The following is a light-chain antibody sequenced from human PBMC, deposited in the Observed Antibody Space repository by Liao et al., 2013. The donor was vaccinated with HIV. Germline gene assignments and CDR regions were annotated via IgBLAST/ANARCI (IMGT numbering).Light chain of an antibody. CDR2: EDD. CDR1: QLGNKN. Sequence: SYELTQPPSVSVSPGQTASITCSGDQLGNKNICWYQQKPGQSPVLVIYEDDKRPSGIPERFSGSNSGNTATLTISGTQAMDEADYFCQTWDSSTTCVLFGGGTKLTVL. J-gene: IGLJ2*01. V-gene: IGLV3-1*01. CDR3: QTWDSSTTCVL.